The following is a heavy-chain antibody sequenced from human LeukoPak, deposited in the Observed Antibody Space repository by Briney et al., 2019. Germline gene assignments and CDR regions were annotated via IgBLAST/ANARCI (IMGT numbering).Heavy chain of an antibody. CDR3: ARIFIRNGYSSYFDC. CDR1: GFSISSGHY. J-gene: IGHJ4*02. CDR2: VYQSGTT. Sequence: PSETLSLTCTVSGFSISSGHYWGWVRQPPGAGLGWIGSVYQSGTTYYNPSLKSRVTTSVDMSKNQFSLRLRPVTAADTAVYYCARIFIRNGYSSYFDCWGQGTLVTVSS. D-gene: IGHD5-18*01. V-gene: IGHV4-38-2*02.